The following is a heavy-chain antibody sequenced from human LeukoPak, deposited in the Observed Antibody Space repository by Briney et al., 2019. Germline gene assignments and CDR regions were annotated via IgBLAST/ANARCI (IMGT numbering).Heavy chain of an antibody. V-gene: IGHV4-39*07. CDR3: ARGRGGNRNYYYYYMDV. Sequence: SETLSLTCTVSSDSISSTSYYWGWIRQPPGKGLEWIGSIYYSGSTYYNPSLKSRVTISVDTSKNQFSLKLSSVTAADTAVYYCARGRGGNRNYYYYYMDVWGKGTTVTVSS. CDR2: IYYSGST. CDR1: SDSISSTSYY. J-gene: IGHJ6*03. D-gene: IGHD2-15*01.